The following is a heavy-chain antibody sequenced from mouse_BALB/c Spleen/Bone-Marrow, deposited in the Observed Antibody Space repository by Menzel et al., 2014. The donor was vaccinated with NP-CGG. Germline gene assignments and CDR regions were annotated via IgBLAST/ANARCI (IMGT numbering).Heavy chain of an antibody. CDR3: ARDRATMYDPAWFAY. CDR1: GFTFSSYA. Sequence: EVKVVESGGGLVKPGGSLKLSCAASGFTFSSYAMSWVRQSPEKRLEWVAEISSGGSYTYYPDTVTGRFTISRDNAKNTRYLEMSSLRSEDTAMYYCARDRATMYDPAWFAYWGQGTLVTVSA. J-gene: IGHJ3*01. V-gene: IGHV5-9-4*01. D-gene: IGHD3-1*01. CDR2: ISSGGSYT.